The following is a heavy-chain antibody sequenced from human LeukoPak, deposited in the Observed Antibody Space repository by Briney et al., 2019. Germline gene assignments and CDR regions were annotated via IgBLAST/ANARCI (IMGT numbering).Heavy chain of an antibody. J-gene: IGHJ4*02. CDR1: GFTFSNNW. CDR3: AKESSSWSYYFDY. Sequence: GGSLRLSCAASGFTFSNNWMHWVRQAPGKGLVWVSRINTDGRSTSYADSVKGRFTITRDNAKNTLYLQMNSLRAEDTAVYYCAKESSSWSYYFDYWGQGTLVTVSS. D-gene: IGHD6-13*01. CDR2: INTDGRST. V-gene: IGHV3-74*01.